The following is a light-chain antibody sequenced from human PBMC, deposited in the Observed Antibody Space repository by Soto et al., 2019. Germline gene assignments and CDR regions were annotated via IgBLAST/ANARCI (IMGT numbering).Light chain of an antibody. CDR2: RNN. CDR1: SSNIGNHY. Sequence: QSVLTQPPSAPGTPGQRVTISCSGSSSNIGNHYVYWYQQLPRTAPKLLIYRNNQRPSGVPDRFSGSKSGTSASLAISGLRSEDEADYYCAAWDDSLSGPIFGGGTKLTVL. V-gene: IGLV1-47*01. CDR3: AAWDDSLSGPI. J-gene: IGLJ2*01.